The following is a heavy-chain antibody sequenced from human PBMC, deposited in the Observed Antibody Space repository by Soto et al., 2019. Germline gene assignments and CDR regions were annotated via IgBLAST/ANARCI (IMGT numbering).Heavy chain of an antibody. CDR2: INAGNGNT. Sequence: ASVKVSCKASGYTFTSYAMHWVRQAPGQRLEWMGWINAGNGNTKYSQKFQGRVTITRDTSASTAYMELSSLRSEDTAVYYCARDLLDTAMVARYYGMDVWGQGTTVTVSS. V-gene: IGHV1-3*01. J-gene: IGHJ6*02. CDR1: GYTFTSYA. D-gene: IGHD5-18*01. CDR3: ARDLLDTAMVARYYGMDV.